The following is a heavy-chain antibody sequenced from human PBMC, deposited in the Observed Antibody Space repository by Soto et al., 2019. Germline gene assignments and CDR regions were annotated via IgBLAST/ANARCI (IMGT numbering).Heavy chain of an antibody. V-gene: IGHV1-18*04. J-gene: IGHJ4*02. D-gene: IGHD6-19*01. CDR1: GYTFTSYG. CDR2: ISAYNGNT. CDR3: ASSRGSSSGWYDFDY. Sequence: ASVKVSCKASGYTFTSYGISWVRQAPGQGLEWMGWISAYNGNTNYAQKLQGRVTMTTDTSTSTAYMELRSLRAEDTAVYYCASSRGSSSGWYDFDYWGQGTLVTVSS.